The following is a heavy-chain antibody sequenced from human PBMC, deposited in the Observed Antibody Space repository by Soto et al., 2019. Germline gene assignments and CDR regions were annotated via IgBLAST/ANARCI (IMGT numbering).Heavy chain of an antibody. V-gene: IGHV3-15*01. CDR3: TTVEGFGELFSDY. Sequence: GGSLRLSCAASGFTFSNAWMSWVRQAPGKGLEWVGRIKSKTDGGTTDYAAPVKGRFTISRDDSKNTLYLQMNSLKTEDTAVYYCTTVEGFGELFSDYWGQGTLVTVSS. CDR2: IKSKTDGGTT. J-gene: IGHJ4*02. CDR1: GFTFSNAW. D-gene: IGHD3-10*01.